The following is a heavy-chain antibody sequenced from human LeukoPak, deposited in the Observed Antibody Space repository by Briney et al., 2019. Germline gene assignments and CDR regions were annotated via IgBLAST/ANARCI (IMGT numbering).Heavy chain of an antibody. J-gene: IGHJ4*02. CDR1: GFTFSNVW. CDR3: ARLITMIGADY. D-gene: IGHD3-22*01. CDR2: LTGDGTST. Sequence: GGSLRLSCAASGFTFSNVWMSWVRQGPGKGLEWVSRLTGDGTSTIYADSVKGRFTISRDNAKNSLYLQMNSLRAEDTAVYYCARLITMIGADYWGQGTLVTVSS. V-gene: IGHV3-74*01.